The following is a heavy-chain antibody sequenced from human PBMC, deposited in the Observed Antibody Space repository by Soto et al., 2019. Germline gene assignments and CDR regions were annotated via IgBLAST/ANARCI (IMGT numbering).Heavy chain of an antibody. CDR1: GYTFTRYG. D-gene: IGHD3-16*01. Sequence: QVQLVQSGAEVKNPGASVKVSCKASGYTFTRYGIGWARQAPGQGLEWMGWINTYNGNTNYAQNVQGRVTLTTDTSRRTAYMELRSLRSNDPAIYYCAMVDVYVTPSPQDVWGQGTTVIVSS. V-gene: IGHV1-18*01. CDR2: INTYNGNT. J-gene: IGHJ6*02. CDR3: AMVDVYVTPSPQDV.